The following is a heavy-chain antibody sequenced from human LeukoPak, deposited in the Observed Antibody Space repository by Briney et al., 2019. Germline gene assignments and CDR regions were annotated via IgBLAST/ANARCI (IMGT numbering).Heavy chain of an antibody. V-gene: IGHV1-2*06. D-gene: IGHD1-26*01. CDR2: INPNSGGT. CDR3: ARLNSGYDYYYMDV. CDR1: GYTFTGYY. J-gene: IGHJ6*03. Sequence: ASVKVSCKASGYTFTGYYMHWVRQAPGQGLEWMGRINPNSGGTNYAQKFQGRVTMTRDTSFSTAYMELSRLRSDDTAVYYCARLNSGYDYYYMDVWGKGTTVTVSS.